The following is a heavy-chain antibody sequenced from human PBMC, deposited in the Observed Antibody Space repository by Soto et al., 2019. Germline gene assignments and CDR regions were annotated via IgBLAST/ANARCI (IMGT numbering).Heavy chain of an antibody. Sequence: QVQLQESGPGLVKPSQTLSLTCTVSGGSISSGGYYWSWIRQHPGNGLEWIGYIYYSGSTYYNPSLKSRLTISVDTSKNQFSLKLSSVTAADTAVYYCADTVTDRPYYFDYWGQGTLVTVSS. CDR1: GGSISSGGYY. CDR2: IYYSGST. CDR3: ADTVTDRPYYFDY. J-gene: IGHJ4*02. D-gene: IGHD4-17*01. V-gene: IGHV4-31*03.